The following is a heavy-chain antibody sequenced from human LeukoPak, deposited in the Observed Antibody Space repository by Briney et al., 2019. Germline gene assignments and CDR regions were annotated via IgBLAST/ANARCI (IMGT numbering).Heavy chain of an antibody. CDR1: GFTFNTYT. J-gene: IGHJ4*02. Sequence: GGSLRLSCEASGFTFNTYTMNWARQGPGKGLEWVSSISRSSSDMYYAGSVKGRFTISRDNSKNTLYLQMNSLRAEDTAVYYCARDDYGDYWGQGTLVTVSS. V-gene: IGHV3-21*01. CDR2: ISRSSSDM. CDR3: ARDDYGDY.